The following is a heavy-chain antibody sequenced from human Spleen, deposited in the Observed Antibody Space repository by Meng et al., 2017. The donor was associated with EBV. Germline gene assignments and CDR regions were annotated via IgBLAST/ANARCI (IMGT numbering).Heavy chain of an antibody. J-gene: IGHJ4*02. CDR1: GDRVSINSAA. CDR2: TYYRSKWFN. V-gene: IGHV6-1*01. CDR3: ARQYIGSSFDY. Sequence: QAQVAESRPGLVKPSQNLSPTWAIPGDRVSINSAACIWIRQSPSRGLEWLGRTYYRSKWFNDYALSVKGRITIDPDTSKNQFSLQLNSVTPEDTAVYYCARQYIGSSFDYWGQGTLVTVSS. D-gene: IGHD5-12*01.